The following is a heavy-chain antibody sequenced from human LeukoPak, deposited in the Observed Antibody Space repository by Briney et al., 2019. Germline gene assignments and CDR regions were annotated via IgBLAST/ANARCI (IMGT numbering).Heavy chain of an antibody. CDR2: INHSGST. V-gene: IGHV4-34*01. Sequence: SETLSLTCAVYGGSFSGYYWSWIRQPPGKGLEWIGEINHSGSTNYNPSLKSRVTISVDTSKNQFSLKLSSVTAADTAVYYCARPRAVTTRGHWFDPWGQGTLVTVSS. D-gene: IGHD4-17*01. CDR3: ARPRAVTTRGHWFDP. CDR1: GGSFSGYY. J-gene: IGHJ5*02.